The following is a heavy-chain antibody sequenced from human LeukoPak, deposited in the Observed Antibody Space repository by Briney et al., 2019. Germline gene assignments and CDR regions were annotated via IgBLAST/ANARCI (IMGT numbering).Heavy chain of an antibody. CDR2: ISVYSGST. V-gene: IGHV1-18*01. CDR3: AKGAEFNPEYCSSTSCYVDYYYYMDV. Sequence: ASVKVSCKASGYTFICYGITWVRQAPGQGLEWMGWISVYSGSTNYAEKLQGRVTMTTETSTSTAYMELRNLTSDDTAVYYCAKGAEFNPEYCSSTSCYVDYYYYMDVWGKGTTVTVSS. D-gene: IGHD2-2*01. CDR1: GYTFICYG. J-gene: IGHJ6*03.